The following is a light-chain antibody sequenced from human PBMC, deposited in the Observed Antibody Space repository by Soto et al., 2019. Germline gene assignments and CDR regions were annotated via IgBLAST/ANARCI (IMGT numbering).Light chain of an antibody. CDR3: QRYNTGT. Sequence: DIQMTQSPSSLSASVGDRVTITCRASQGISTYLAWYQQIPGKVPRLLIYAASTLQSGVPSRFSGRGSGTDFPLTLSSLQPEDVATYYCQRYNTGTFGQGTKVEIK. CDR1: QGISTY. J-gene: IGKJ1*01. CDR2: AAS. V-gene: IGKV1-27*01.